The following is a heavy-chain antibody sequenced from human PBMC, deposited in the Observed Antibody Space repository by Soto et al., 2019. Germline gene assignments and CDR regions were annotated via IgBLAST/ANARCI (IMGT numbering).Heavy chain of an antibody. CDR2: IYYSGST. CDR3: ARENGIYDFWSGYRTYGMDV. V-gene: IGHV4-61*01. CDR1: GGSVSSGSYY. J-gene: IGHJ6*02. Sequence: SETLSLTCTVSGGSVSSGSYYWSWIRQPPGKGLEWIGYIYYSGSTNYNPSPKSRVTISVDTSKNQFSLKLSSVTAADTAVYYCARENGIYDFWSGYRTYGMDVWGQGTTVTVSS. D-gene: IGHD3-3*01.